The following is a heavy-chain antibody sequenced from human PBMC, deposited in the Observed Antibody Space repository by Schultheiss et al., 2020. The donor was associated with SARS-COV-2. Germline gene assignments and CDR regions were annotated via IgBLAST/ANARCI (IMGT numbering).Heavy chain of an antibody. CDR1: GFTFSSYA. J-gene: IGHJ5*02. D-gene: IGHD6-19*01. CDR2: IKQDGSEK. V-gene: IGHV3-7*03. Sequence: GGSLRLSCSASGFTFSSYAMHWVRQAPGKGLEWVANIKQDGSEKYYVDSVKGRFTISRDNAKNSLYLQMNSLRAEDTAVYYCARRAYSSGWYQPWGQGTLVTVSS. CDR3: ARRAYSSGWYQP.